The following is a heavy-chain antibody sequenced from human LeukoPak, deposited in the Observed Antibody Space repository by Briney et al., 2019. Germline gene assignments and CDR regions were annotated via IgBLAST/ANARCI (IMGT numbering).Heavy chain of an antibody. CDR3: ARSSDSIYYYYMDV. J-gene: IGHJ6*03. V-gene: IGHV4-59*01. Sequence: PSETLSLTCTVSGGSISSYYWSWIRQPPGKGLEWIGYIYYSGSTNYNPSLKSRVTISVVTSKNQFSLKLSSVTAADTAVYYCARSSDSIYYYYMDVWGKGTTVTVSS. CDR1: GGSISSYY. D-gene: IGHD4-11*01. CDR2: IYYSGST.